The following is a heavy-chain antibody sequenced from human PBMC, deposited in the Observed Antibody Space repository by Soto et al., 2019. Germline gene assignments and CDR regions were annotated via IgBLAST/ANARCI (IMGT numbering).Heavy chain of an antibody. CDR2: MNPRSGGS. D-gene: IGHD4-4*01. V-gene: IGHV1-2*02. CDR3: ARSDDSTSYPLDL. CDR1: GGTFSSYA. Sequence: ASVKVSCKASGGTFSSYAISWVRQAPGQGLEWMGGMNPRSGGSKYAQAFQDRVTMTRDASISTAYMEMTSLRHGETAVYFCARSDDSTSYPLDLWGPGTRVTVSS. J-gene: IGHJ5*02.